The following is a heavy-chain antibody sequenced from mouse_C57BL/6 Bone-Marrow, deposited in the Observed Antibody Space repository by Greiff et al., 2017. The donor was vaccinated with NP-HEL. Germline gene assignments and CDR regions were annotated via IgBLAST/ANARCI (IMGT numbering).Heavy chain of an antibody. CDR2: ISDGGSYT. D-gene: IGHD2-3*01. J-gene: IGHJ3*01. Sequence: DVKLVESGGGLVKPGGSLKLSCAASGFTFSSYAMSWVRQTPEKRLEWVATISDGGSYTYYPDNVKGRFTISRDNAKNNLYLQMSHLKSEDTAMYYCARWLLREWSWFAYWGQGTLVTVSA. V-gene: IGHV5-4*03. CDR1: GFTFSSYA. CDR3: ARWLLREWSWFAY.